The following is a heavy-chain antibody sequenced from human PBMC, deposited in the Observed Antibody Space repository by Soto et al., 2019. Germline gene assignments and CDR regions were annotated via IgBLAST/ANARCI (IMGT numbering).Heavy chain of an antibody. CDR2: INAGNGNT. D-gene: IGHD3-10*01. J-gene: IGHJ4*02. Sequence: QVQLVQSGAEVKKPGASVKVSCKASGYTFTSYAMHWVRQAPGQRLEWMGWINAGNGNTKYSKKFQGRVTITRDTAASTAYMELSSLRSQDTAVFYCAIILWFGHFDYWRQGTLVPVSS. V-gene: IGHV1-3*01. CDR3: AIILWFGHFDY. CDR1: GYTFTSYA.